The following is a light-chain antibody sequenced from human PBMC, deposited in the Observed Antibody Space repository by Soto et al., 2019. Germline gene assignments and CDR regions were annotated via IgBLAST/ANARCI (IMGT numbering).Light chain of an antibody. V-gene: IGKV3-15*01. CDR2: GAS. CDR3: QQYKSWPPIT. CDR1: QSLNTD. Sequence: EIVMTQSPATLSVSPGERATFSCRASQSLNTDLAWYQQKPGQAPRLLLYGASTRATGTPTRFSGSGSGTEFTLTISSLQSEDFAIYYCQQYKSWPPITFGQGTRLEIK. J-gene: IGKJ5*01.